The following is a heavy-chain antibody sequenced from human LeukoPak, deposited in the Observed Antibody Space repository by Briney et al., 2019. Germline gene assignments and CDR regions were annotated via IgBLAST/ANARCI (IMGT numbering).Heavy chain of an antibody. CDR3: ARGEMITFGGVIVISTFGI. J-gene: IGHJ3*02. D-gene: IGHD3-16*02. V-gene: IGHV5-51*01. CDR2: IYPGDSNT. CDR1: GYSFTNYW. Sequence: GESLKISCKGSGYSFTNYWIDWVRQMPGKGLEWMGIIYPGDSNTRYSPSFQGQVTISVDKSISTAYMELSRLTSDDTAVYYCARGEMITFGGVIVISTFGIWGQGTMVTVS.